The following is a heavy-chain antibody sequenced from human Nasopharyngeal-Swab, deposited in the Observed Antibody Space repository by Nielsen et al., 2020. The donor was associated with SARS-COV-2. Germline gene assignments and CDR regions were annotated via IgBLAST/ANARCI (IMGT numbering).Heavy chain of an antibody. Sequence: SGPTLVKPTQTLTLTCTFSGFSLSTSGVGVGWIRQPPGKALEWLALIYWDDDKRYSPSLKSRLTITKDTSKNQVVLTMTNMDPVDTATYYCARMSHYYYYYGMDVWGQGTTVTVSS. CDR1: GFSLSTSGVG. CDR2: IYWDDDK. CDR3: ARMSHYYYYYGMDV. V-gene: IGHV2-5*02. J-gene: IGHJ6*02.